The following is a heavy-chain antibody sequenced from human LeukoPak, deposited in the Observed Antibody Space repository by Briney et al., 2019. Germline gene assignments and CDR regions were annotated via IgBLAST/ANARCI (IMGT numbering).Heavy chain of an antibody. J-gene: IGHJ3*02. V-gene: IGHV4-61*08. D-gene: IGHD2-2*01. CDR3: ARVGVGGVGYCSSTSCEPHIAFDI. CDR2: IYYSGST. CDR1: GGSISSGDYY. Sequence: SETLSLTCTVSGGSISSGDYYWSWIRQPPGKGLEWIGYIYYSGSTNYNPSLKSRVTISVDTSKNQFSLKLSSVTAADTAVYYCARVGVGGVGYCSSTSCEPHIAFDIWGQGTMVTVSS.